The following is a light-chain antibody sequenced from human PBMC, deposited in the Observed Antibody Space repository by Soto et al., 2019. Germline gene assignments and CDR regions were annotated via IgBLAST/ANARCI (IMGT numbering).Light chain of an antibody. CDR2: GAS. V-gene: IGKV3-15*01. CDR3: QQYNNCSPST. Sequence: EIVMTQSPATLSVSPGERATLSCRASQSVSSNLAWYQQKPGQAPRLLIYGASTRATGIPARFSGSGSGTEVTHTINSLQSEDSAVDYCQQYNNCSPSTFGQGTKVEIK. CDR1: QSVSSN. J-gene: IGKJ1*01.